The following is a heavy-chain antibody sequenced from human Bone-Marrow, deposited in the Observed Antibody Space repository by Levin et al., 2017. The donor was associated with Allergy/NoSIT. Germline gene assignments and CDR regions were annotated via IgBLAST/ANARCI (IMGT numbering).Heavy chain of an antibody. CDR2: MNPNSGNT. CDR1: GYTFTSYD. CDR3: ARDMSEGIAVAGTRGDY. Sequence: ASVKVSCKASGYTFTSYDINWVRQATGQGLEWMGWMNPNSGNTGYAQKFQGRVTMTRNTSISTAYMELSSLRSEDTAVYYCARDMSEGIAVAGTRGDYWGQGTLVTVSS. D-gene: IGHD6-19*01. J-gene: IGHJ4*02. V-gene: IGHV1-8*01.